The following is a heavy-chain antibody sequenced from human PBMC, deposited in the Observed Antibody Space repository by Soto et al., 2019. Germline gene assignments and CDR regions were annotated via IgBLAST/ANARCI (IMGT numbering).Heavy chain of an antibody. CDR2: IYHSGST. CDR3: ARGDYGDYGY. CDR1: GGSISSSNW. J-gene: IGHJ4*02. V-gene: IGHV4-4*02. D-gene: IGHD4-17*01. Sequence: QVQLQESGPGLVKPSGTLSLTCAVSGGSISSSNWWSWVRQPPGKGLEWIGEIYHSGSTNYNPSLTRRRTLSVDKSKNQFSLKVSAVTAADTAVYYCARGDYGDYGYWGQGTLVTVS.